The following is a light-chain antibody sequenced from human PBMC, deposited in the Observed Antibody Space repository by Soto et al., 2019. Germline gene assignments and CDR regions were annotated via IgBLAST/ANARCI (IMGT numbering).Light chain of an antibody. CDR2: GTS. J-gene: IGKJ1*01. CDR1: QSVTSNF. CDR3: QYYGSPSWT. V-gene: IGKV3-20*01. Sequence: EIVLTPSPGTLSLSPVERATLSCRASQSVTSNFLAWYQQRPGQAPRLLIFGTSSRATGIPDKFSGSGSGTDFTLTISRLEPDDFAEYYCQYYGSPSWTFGQGTKVDIK.